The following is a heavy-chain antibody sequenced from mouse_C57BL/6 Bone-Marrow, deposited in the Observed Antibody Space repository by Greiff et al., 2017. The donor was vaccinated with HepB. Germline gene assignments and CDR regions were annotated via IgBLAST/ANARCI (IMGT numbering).Heavy chain of an antibody. CDR3: ARERTWGFAY. J-gene: IGHJ3*01. CDR1: GYTFTSYW. V-gene: IGHV1-69*01. CDR2: IDPSDSYT. Sequence: QVQLQQSGAELVMPGASVKLSCKASGYTFTSYWMHWVKQRPGQGLEWIGEIDPSDSYTNYNQKFKGKSTLTVDKSSSTAYMQLSSLTSEDSAVYYCARERTWGFAYWGQGTLVTVSA.